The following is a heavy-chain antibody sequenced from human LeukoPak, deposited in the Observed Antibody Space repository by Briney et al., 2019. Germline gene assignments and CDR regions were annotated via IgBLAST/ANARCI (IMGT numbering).Heavy chain of an antibody. CDR2: INHSGST. CDR3: ARLSSGWPYYFDY. D-gene: IGHD6-19*01. Sequence: PSETLSLTCAVYGGSFSGYYWSWIRQPPGKGLEWIGEINHSGSTNYNPSLKSRVTISVDTSKNQFSLKLSSVTAADTAVYYCARLSSGWPYYFDYWGQGTLVTVSS. J-gene: IGHJ4*02. CDR1: GGSFSGYY. V-gene: IGHV4-34*01.